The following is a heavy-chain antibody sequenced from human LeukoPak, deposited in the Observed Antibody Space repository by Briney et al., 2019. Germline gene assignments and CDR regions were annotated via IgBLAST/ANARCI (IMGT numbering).Heavy chain of an antibody. CDR3: ARDLVSQFGDL. V-gene: IGHV3-48*01. J-gene: IGHJ2*01. CDR1: GFNFRSFS. Sequence: GGSLRPSCEASGFNFRSFSLNWVRQAPGTGLEWVSYISSGGGVTHHADSVKGRFTISRDDAKSSVYLQMHSLRTEDTAVYYCARDLVSQFGDLWGRGTLVTVSS. CDR2: ISSGGGVT. D-gene: IGHD2-8*01.